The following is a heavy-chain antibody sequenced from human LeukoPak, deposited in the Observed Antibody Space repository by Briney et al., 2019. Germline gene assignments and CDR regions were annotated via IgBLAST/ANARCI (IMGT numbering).Heavy chain of an antibody. CDR3: ARAPMTTVPYFVN. D-gene: IGHD4-17*01. CDR1: GGSVSSYY. Sequence: TSETLSLTCTVSGGSVSSYYRSWVRQPPGKGLEWIGDFYYSGSTNYNPSLKSRVTISVDTSKHQFSLKLSSVTAADTAVYYCARAPMTTVPYFVNWGQGTLVAVSS. J-gene: IGHJ4*02. CDR2: FYYSGST. V-gene: IGHV4-59*02.